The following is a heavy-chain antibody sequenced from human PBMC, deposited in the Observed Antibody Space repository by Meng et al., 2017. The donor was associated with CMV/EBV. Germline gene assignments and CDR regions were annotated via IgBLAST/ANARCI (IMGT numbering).Heavy chain of an antibody. J-gene: IGHJ4*02. CDR2: INHSGST. CDR3: ARGDYYDSSGYYLRTLFDY. Sequence: FSGAYWSWTGQPAGNGLEWIGEINHSGSTNYNPSLKSRVTISVDTSKNQFSLKLSSVTAADTAVYYCARGDYYDSSGYYLRTLFDYWGQGTLVTVSS. D-gene: IGHD3-22*01. CDR1: FSGAY. V-gene: IGHV4-34*01.